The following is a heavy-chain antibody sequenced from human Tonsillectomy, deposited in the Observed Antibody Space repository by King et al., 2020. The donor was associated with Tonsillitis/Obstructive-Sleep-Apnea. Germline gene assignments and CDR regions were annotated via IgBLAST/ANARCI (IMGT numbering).Heavy chain of an antibody. J-gene: IGHJ6*02. CDR1: GYSFANYW. D-gene: IGHD6-6*01. Sequence: VQLVESGAEVKKPGESLRISCKASGYSFANYWISWVRQMPGKGLEWMGRIDPSDSYSYYNPSFQGHVTISVDKSISTAYLQWSSLKASDTAMYYCARFHVEYSSSSGGLDSSAYYAMDVWGQGTTVTVSS. CDR3: ARFHVEYSSSSGGLDSSAYYAMDV. CDR2: IDPSDSYS. V-gene: IGHV5-10-1*03.